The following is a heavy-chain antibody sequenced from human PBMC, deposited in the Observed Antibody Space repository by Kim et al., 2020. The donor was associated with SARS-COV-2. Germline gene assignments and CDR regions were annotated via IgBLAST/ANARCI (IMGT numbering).Heavy chain of an antibody. Sequence: YSQSFQDQFTTSADKSISTAYLQWSSLRASDTAMYYCARGGWGGAGAFDIWGQGTMVTVSS. D-gene: IGHD1-26*01. V-gene: IGHV5-51*01. CDR3: ARGGWGGAGAFDI. J-gene: IGHJ3*02.